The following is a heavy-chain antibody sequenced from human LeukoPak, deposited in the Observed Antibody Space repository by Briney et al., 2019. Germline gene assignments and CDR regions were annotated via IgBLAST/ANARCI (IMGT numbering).Heavy chain of an antibody. D-gene: IGHD3-3*01. Sequence: ASVKVSCKASGYTFTSYGISWVRQAPGQGLEWMGWISIYNGNTDYAQKLRGRVTMTTDTSTSTAYLELRGLRSDDTAVYYCARITYDFWSGYYMPDDPWGQGTLVTVSS. CDR2: ISIYNGNT. CDR1: GYTFTSYG. J-gene: IGHJ5*02. CDR3: ARITYDFWSGYYMPDDP. V-gene: IGHV1-18*01.